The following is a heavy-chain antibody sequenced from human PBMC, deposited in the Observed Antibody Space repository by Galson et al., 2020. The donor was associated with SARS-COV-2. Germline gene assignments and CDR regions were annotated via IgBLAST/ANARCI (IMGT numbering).Heavy chain of an antibody. CDR1: GNSFTSYW. V-gene: IGHV5-10-1*01. Sequence: HGESLKIPCRASGNSFTSYWISWVRQMPGKGLEWMGRVDPDDSYINYSPSFQGHVTISADKSISIAYLQWSSLKASDTAIYYCARLEGSHCSSTSCPHYWGQGTLVTVSS. CDR2: VDPDDSYI. D-gene: IGHD2-2*01. CDR3: ARLEGSHCSSTSCPHY. J-gene: IGHJ4*02.